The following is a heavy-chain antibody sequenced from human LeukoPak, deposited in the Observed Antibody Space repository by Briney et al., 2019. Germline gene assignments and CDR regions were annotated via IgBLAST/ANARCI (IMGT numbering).Heavy chain of an antibody. V-gene: IGHV3-7*01. D-gene: IGHD5-12*01. J-gene: IGHJ6*03. CDR2: IKQDGSEK. CDR1: GFTFSSYW. CDR3: ARDLRGATIRESYMDV. Sequence: PGGSLRLSCAASGFTFSSYWMSWVRQAPGKGLEWVANIKQDGSEKYYVDSVKGRFTISRDNAKNSLYLQMNSLRAEDTAVYYCARDLRGATIRESYMDVWGKGTTVTISS.